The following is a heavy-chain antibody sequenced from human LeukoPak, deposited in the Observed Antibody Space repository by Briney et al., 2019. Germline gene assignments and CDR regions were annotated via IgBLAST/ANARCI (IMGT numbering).Heavy chain of an antibody. CDR1: GGTFSSYA. CDR2: IIPIFGTA. CDR3: ARGQGIVVVPAAPTENYYYYMDV. D-gene: IGHD2-2*01. J-gene: IGHJ6*03. V-gene: IGHV1-69*05. Sequence: SVKVSRKASGGTFSSYAISWVRQAPGEGLEWVGGIIPIFGTANYAQKFQGRVTITTDESTSTAYMELSSLRSEDTAVYYCARGQGIVVVPAAPTENYYYYMDVWGKGTTVTVSS.